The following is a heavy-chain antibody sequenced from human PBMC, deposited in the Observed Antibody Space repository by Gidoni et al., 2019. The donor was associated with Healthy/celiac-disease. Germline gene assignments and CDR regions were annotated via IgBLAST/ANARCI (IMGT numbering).Heavy chain of an antibody. J-gene: IGHJ5*02. CDR2: INHSGST. D-gene: IGHD2-15*01. CDR3: ARVSGGWFDP. Sequence: QVQLQQWGAGLLKPSETLSLTCAVYGGSFSGYYWSWIRQPPGKGLEWIGEINHSGSTNYNPSLKSRVTISVDTSKNQFSLKLSSVTAADTAVYYCARVSGGWFDPWGQGTLVTVSS. V-gene: IGHV4-34*01. CDR1: GGSFSGYY.